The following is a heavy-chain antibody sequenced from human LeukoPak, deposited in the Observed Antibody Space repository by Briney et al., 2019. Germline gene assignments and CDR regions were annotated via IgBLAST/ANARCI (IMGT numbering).Heavy chain of an antibody. J-gene: IGHJ5*02. Sequence: TSETLSLTCTVSGGSISSYYWSWIRQPAGKGLEWIGRIYTSGSTNYNPSLKSRLTMSVDTSNNQFSLKLTSMTAADTAVYYCAREVNSSTWRPLDLWGQGTLVTVSS. CDR1: GGSISSYY. CDR3: AREVNSSTWRPLDL. D-gene: IGHD6-13*01. V-gene: IGHV4-4*07. CDR2: IYTSGST.